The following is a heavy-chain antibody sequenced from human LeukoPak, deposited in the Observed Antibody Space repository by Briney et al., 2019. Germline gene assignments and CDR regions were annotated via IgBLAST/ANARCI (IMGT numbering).Heavy chain of an antibody. V-gene: IGHV1-8*03. Sequence: ASVKVSCKASGYTFTGYYMHWVRQAPGQGLEWMGWINPNSGNRGYAQKFQGRVTITRDTSISTAYMELSSLRYEDTAVYYCARVDGSPDYWGQGTLVTVSS. J-gene: IGHJ4*02. CDR1: GYTFTGYY. CDR3: ARVDGSPDY. CDR2: INPNSGNR. D-gene: IGHD2-15*01.